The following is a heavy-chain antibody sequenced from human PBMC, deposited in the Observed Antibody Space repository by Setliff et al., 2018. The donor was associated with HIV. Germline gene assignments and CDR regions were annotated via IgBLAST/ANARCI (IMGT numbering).Heavy chain of an antibody. D-gene: IGHD6-19*01. V-gene: IGHV3-49*04. J-gene: IGHJ4*02. Sequence: PGGSLRLSCTTSGFTFGDYAITWVRQAPGKGLEWVGFIRGKPSSGTTEYAASVKGRFTISRDDSKKTLSLQMNSLRAVTVRNVAAVDCWGQGTLVTVSS. CDR2: IRGKPSSGTT. CDR1: GFTFGDYA. CDR3: VDC.